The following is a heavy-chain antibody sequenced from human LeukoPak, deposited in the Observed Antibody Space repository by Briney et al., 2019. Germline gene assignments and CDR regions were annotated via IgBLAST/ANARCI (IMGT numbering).Heavy chain of an antibody. V-gene: IGHV3-7*03. CDR3: ATPLDYYDSSGYHQGGD. CDR2: IKEDGSKK. Sequence: GGSLRLSCAASGFTFSNYWMTWVRQAPGKGLEWVANIKEDGSKKNYVDSLKGRFTISRDNAKNSLYLQMNSLRAGDTAVYYCATPLDYYDSSGYHQGGDWGQGTLVTVSS. D-gene: IGHD3-22*01. J-gene: IGHJ4*02. CDR1: GFTFSNYW.